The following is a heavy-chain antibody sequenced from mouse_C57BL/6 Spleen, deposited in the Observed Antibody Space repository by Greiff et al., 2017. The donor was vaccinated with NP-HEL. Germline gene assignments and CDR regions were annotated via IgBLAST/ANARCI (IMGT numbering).Heavy chain of an antibody. D-gene: IGHD2-3*01. CDR3: ARGGDGYYRAWFAY. CDR2: IYPGDGDT. V-gene: IGHV1-82*01. Sequence: QVQLQQPGPELVKPGASVKISCKASGYAFSSSWMNWVKQRPGKGLEWIGRIYPGDGDTNYNGKFKGKATLTADKSSSTAYMQLSSLTSEDSAVDCCARGGDGYYRAWFAYWGQGTLVTVSA. CDR1: GYAFSSSW. J-gene: IGHJ3*01.